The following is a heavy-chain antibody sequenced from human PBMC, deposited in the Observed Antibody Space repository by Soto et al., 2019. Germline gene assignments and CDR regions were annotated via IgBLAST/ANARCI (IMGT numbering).Heavy chain of an antibody. CDR2: INHSGST. CDR3: ARGQAAVAAPFDY. V-gene: IGHV4-34*01. D-gene: IGHD6-19*01. CDR1: GGSFSGYY. Sequence: QVQLQQWGAGLLKPSETLSLTCAVYGGSFSGYYWSWIRQPPGKGLEWIGEINHSGSTNYNPSLKSRVTISVDTSKNQFSLKLSSVTAADTAVYYCARGQAAVAAPFDYWGQGTLVTVSS. J-gene: IGHJ4*02.